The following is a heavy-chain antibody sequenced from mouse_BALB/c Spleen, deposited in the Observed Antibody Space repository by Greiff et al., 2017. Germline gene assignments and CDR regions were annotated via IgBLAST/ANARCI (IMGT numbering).Heavy chain of an antibody. J-gene: IGHJ4*01. V-gene: IGHV3-2*02. CDR2: ISYSGST. CDR1: GYSITSDYA. D-gene: IGHD2-1*01. CDR3: AREGNFYAMDY. Sequence: EVKLMESGPGLVKPSQSLSLTCPVTGYSITSDYAWNWIRQFPGNKLEWMGYISYSGSTSYNPSLKSRISITRDTSKNQFFLQLNSVTTEDTATYYCAREGNFYAMDYWGQGTSVTVSS.